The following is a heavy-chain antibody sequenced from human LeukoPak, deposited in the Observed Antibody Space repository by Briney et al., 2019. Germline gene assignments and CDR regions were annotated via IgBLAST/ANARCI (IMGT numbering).Heavy chain of an antibody. Sequence: GGSLRLSCAASGFTFSSYGMHWVRQTPGKGLEWVAFIRYDGSNKYYADSVKGRFTISRDNSKNTLFLQMNSLRAEDTAVYYCAKGFGGSSGYSADYWGQGTLVTVSS. CDR2: IRYDGSNK. J-gene: IGHJ4*02. CDR3: AKGFGGSSGYSADY. CDR1: GFTFSSYG. D-gene: IGHD3-22*01. V-gene: IGHV3-30*02.